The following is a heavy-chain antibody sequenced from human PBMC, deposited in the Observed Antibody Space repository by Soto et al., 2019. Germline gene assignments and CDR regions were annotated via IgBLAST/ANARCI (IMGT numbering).Heavy chain of an antibody. Sequence: SVSNAWMNWVRQAPGKGLEWVGRIKSKTDGGTTDYAAPVKGRFTISRDDSKNTLYLQMNSLKTEDTAVYYCATDQLWELLLDAFDIWGQGTMVTVS. J-gene: IGHJ3*02. V-gene: IGHV3-15*07. CDR2: IKSKTDGGTT. CDR3: ATDQLWELLLDAFDI. D-gene: IGHD1-26*01. CDR1: SVSNAW.